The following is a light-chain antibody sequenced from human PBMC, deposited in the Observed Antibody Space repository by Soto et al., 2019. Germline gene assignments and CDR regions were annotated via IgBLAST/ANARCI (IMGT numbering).Light chain of an antibody. J-gene: IGKJ1*01. Sequence: EIVMTQSPGTLSVSPGERATLSCRASQSVSSNLAWYQQKPGQAPRLLIYGASTRATGIPARFSVSGSETEFTLTISILQSEDFAFYYCQQFYKWPRTFGQGTKVEIK. CDR3: QQFYKWPRT. CDR1: QSVSSN. CDR2: GAS. V-gene: IGKV3-15*01.